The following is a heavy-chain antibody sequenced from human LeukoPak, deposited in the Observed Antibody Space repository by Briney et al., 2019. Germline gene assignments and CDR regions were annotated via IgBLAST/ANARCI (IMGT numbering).Heavy chain of an antibody. Sequence: SVKVSCKTSGGTFNNSAISWVRQAPGQGLEWLGGIMPLFGTAGYAQKFQGRVTITKDESTRTVYLQLTSLTSDGTAVYYCARDVHGDYGSGWFDPWGQGTLVSVSS. J-gene: IGHJ5*02. CDR1: GGTFNNSA. CDR3: ARDVHGDYGSGWFDP. CDR2: IMPLFGTA. V-gene: IGHV1-69*05. D-gene: IGHD4-17*01.